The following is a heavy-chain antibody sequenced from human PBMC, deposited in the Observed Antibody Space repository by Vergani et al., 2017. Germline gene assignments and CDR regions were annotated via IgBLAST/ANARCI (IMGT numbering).Heavy chain of an antibody. CDR3: TTDPHVVVPAAILDY. Sequence: EVQLLESGGGLVKPGGSLRLSCAASGFTFSNAWMSWVRQAPGKGLEWVCRIKSKTDGGTTDYAAPVKGRFTISRDDSKNTLYLQMNSLKTEDTAVYYCTTDPHVVVPAAILDYWGQGTLVTVSS. J-gene: IGHJ4*02. V-gene: IGHV3-15*01. CDR1: GFTFSNAW. CDR2: IKSKTDGGTT. D-gene: IGHD2-2*01.